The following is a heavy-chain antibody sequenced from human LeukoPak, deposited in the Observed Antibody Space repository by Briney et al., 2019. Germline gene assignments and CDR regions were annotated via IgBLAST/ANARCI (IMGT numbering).Heavy chain of an antibody. CDR1: GGSISSYY. V-gene: IGHV4-59*01. Sequence: SETLSLTCTVSGGSISSYYWSWIRQPPGKGLEWIGYIYYNERSSYNPSLKSRATMSIDTSKNQFSLKLSSVTAADTAVYYCAREATMDLFDYWGQGTLVTVSS. CDR3: AREATMDLFDY. CDR2: IYYNERS. D-gene: IGHD3-10*01. J-gene: IGHJ4*02.